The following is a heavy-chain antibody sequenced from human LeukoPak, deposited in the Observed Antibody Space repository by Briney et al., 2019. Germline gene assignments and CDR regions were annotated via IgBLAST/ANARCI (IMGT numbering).Heavy chain of an antibody. D-gene: IGHD3-3*01. J-gene: IGHJ6*03. CDR1: GYTFTSYD. V-gene: IGHV1-8*01. CDR2: MNPNSGNT. CDR3: ARGLGDDFWSGYYTNYYYYMDV. Sequence: ASVKVSCKASGYTFTSYDINWVRQATGQGLEWMGWMNPNSGNTGYAQKFQGRVTMTRNTSISTAYMELSSLRSEDTAVYYCARGLGDDFWSGYYTNYYYYMDVWGKGTTVTVSS.